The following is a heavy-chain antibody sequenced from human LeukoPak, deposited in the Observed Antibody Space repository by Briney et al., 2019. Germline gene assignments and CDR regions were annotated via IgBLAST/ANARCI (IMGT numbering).Heavy chain of an antibody. V-gene: IGHV5-51*01. CDR2: IYPGDSDT. J-gene: IGHJ4*02. D-gene: IGHD6-19*01. Sequence: GESLQISCKGSGYSFTSHWIGWVRQMPGKGLEWMGIIYPGDSDTRYSPSFQGQVTISADKSFSTAYLQWSSLKASDTAMYYCARQNSGYSSGWYYFDYWGQGTLVTVSS. CDR1: GYSFTSHW. CDR3: ARQNSGYSSGWYYFDY.